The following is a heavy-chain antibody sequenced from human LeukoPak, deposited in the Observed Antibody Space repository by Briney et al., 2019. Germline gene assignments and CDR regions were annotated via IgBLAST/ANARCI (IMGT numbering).Heavy chain of an antibody. CDR1: GFTFSSYG. Sequence: GRSLRLSCAASGFTFSSYGMHWVRQAPGKGLEWVAVIWYDGSNKYYADSVKGRFTISRDNSKNTLYLHMNILRAEDTAVYYCARDDITMVRGVIITWAFDIWGQGTMVTVSS. CDR3: ARDDITMVRGVIITWAFDI. D-gene: IGHD3-10*01. J-gene: IGHJ3*02. CDR2: IWYDGSNK. V-gene: IGHV3-33*01.